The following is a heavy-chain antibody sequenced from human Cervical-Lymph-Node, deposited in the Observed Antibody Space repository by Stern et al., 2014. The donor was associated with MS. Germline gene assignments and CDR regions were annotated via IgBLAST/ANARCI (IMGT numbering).Heavy chain of an antibody. D-gene: IGHD4-11*01. J-gene: IGHJ4*02. Sequence: AQLLESGPGVVKPSETLSLTCTVSGGSISSYYWSWIRQPPGKGLELIGYIYYDGSTNYNSSLKSRVTISLDTSKKQFSLKLDSVTAADTAVYFCARVSTSFDDWGQGTLVTVSS. CDR2: IYYDGST. CDR3: ARVSTSFDD. V-gene: IGHV4-59*01. CDR1: GGSISSYY.